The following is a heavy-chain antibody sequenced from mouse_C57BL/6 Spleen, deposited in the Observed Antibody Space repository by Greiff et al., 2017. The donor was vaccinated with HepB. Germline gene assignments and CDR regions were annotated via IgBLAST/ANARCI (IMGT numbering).Heavy chain of an antibody. D-gene: IGHD1-1*01. J-gene: IGHJ3*01. CDR2: INPSNGGT. V-gene: IGHV1-53*01. CDR1: GYTFTSYW. Sequence: QVQLQQSGTELVKPGASVKLSCKASGYTFTSYWMHWVKQRPGQGLEWIGNINPSNGGTNYNEKFKSKATLTVDKSSSTAYMQLSSLTSEDSAVYYCAKVPGSSPAWFAYWGQGTLVTVSA. CDR3: AKVPGSSPAWFAY.